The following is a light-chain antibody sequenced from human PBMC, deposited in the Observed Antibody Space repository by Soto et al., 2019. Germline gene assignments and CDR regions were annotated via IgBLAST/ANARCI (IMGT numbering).Light chain of an antibody. CDR2: GAY. J-gene: IGKJ4*01. Sequence: EVILTQSPGTLSLSPGERGTLSCRASQSINSAHLVWYQQKPGQAPRLLIYGAYSRATSIPDRFSGSGSGTDFTLTISRLEPEDFAVYYCQHYDGSPLTFGGGTKVELK. CDR1: QSINSAH. V-gene: IGKV3-20*01. CDR3: QHYDGSPLT.